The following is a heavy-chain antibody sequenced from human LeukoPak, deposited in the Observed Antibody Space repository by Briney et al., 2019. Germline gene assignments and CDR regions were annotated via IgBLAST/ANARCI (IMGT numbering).Heavy chain of an antibody. Sequence: NPGGSLRLSCTTSGFTFSTSAMNWVRQAPGKGLEWVSSINNVGSHIYYADSVRGRFIISRDNAKNSFFLQMSNLRAEDTAVYYCARDPTHYLRYGYFDYWGQGILVTVSS. V-gene: IGHV3-21*01. D-gene: IGHD3-9*01. CDR2: INNVGSHI. J-gene: IGHJ4*02. CDR3: ARDPTHYLRYGYFDY. CDR1: GFTFSTSA.